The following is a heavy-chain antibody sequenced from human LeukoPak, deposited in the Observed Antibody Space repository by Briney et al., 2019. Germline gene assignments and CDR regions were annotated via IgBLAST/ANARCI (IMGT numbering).Heavy chain of an antibody. J-gene: IGHJ6*02. V-gene: IGHV1-18*01. CDR3: ARDWGSSGWYGRYYYYGVDV. Sequence: ASVKVSCKASGYTFTSYGISWVRQAPGQGLEWMGWISAYNGNTNYAQKLQGRVTMTTDTSTSTAYMELRSLRSDDTAVYYCARDWGSSGWYGRYYYYGVDVWGQGTTVTVSS. D-gene: IGHD6-19*01. CDR2: ISAYNGNT. CDR1: GYTFTSYG.